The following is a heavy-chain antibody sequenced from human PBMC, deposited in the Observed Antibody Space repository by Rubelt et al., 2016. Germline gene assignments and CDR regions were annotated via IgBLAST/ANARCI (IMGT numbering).Heavy chain of an antibody. J-gene: IGHJ6*02. D-gene: IGHD2-15*01. V-gene: IGHV3-74*01. CDR3: AKIRSTQGYGRDG. CDR2: INPDGRT. Sequence: GKGLVWVSRINPDGRTSFADSVKGRLTISRDNGKNTLHLQMNSLRVEDTAVYYCAKIRSTQGYGRDGWGPGTTVSVSS.